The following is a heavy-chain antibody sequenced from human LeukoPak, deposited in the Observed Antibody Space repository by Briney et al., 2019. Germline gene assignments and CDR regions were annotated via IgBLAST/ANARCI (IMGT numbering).Heavy chain of an antibody. CDR3: AKDTYSGSSSWALFDY. J-gene: IGHJ4*02. CDR2: IYNDGSTT. D-gene: IGHD6-13*01. V-gene: IGHV3-74*01. Sequence: GGSLRLSCAASGFMFSKSWMHWVRQVPGKGLVWVARIYNDGSTTNYADSVKGRFTISRDNSKNTLYLQMNSLRAEDTAVYYCAKDTYSGSSSWALFDYWGQGTLVTVSS. CDR1: GFMFSKSW.